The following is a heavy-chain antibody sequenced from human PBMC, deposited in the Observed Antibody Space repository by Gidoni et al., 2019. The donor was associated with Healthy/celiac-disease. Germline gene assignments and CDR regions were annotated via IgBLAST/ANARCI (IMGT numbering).Heavy chain of an antibody. CDR2: INAGNGNT. D-gene: IGHD6-13*01. CDR3: ARVFVGRVPSSSWHKADYYYYGMDV. Sequence: QVQLVQSGAAVKKPGASVKVSCKASGYTFTSYAMHWLLHAPGQRLAWMGWINAGNGNTKYSQKFQGRVTITRDTSASTAYMERSSLRSEDTAVYYCARVFVGRVPSSSWHKADYYYYGMDVWGQGTTVTVSS. CDR1: GYTFTSYA. V-gene: IGHV1-3*01. J-gene: IGHJ6*02.